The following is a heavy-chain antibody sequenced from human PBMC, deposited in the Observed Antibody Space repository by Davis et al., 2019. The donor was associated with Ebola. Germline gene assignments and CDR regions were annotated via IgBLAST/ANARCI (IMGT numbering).Heavy chain of an antibody. Sequence: GGSLRLSCAASGFTFSSYWMSWVRQAPGKGLEWVANIKQDGSEKYYADSVKGRFTISRDNSKNTLYLQMNSLRAEDTAVYYCARELGAYYDILTGYLDYWGQGTLVTVSS. CDR1: GFTFSSYW. CDR3: ARELGAYYDILTGYLDY. CDR2: IKQDGSEK. J-gene: IGHJ4*02. D-gene: IGHD3-9*01. V-gene: IGHV3-7*01.